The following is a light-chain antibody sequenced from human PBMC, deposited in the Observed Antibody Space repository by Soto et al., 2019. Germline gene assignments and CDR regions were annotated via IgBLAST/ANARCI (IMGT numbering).Light chain of an antibody. CDR2: EVS. CDR1: SSDIGGYNY. Sequence: QSALTQSASVSGSPGQSITISCTGTSSDIGGYNYVSWYQQHPDKAPKLMIFEVSNRPSGVSNRFSGSKSDNTASLTISGLLPEDEADYYCSSYTTSSTVAFGGGTKLTVL. CDR3: SSYTTSSTVA. J-gene: IGLJ2*01. V-gene: IGLV2-14*01.